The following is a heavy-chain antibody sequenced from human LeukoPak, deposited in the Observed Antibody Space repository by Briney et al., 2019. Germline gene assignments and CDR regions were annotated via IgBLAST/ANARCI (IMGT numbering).Heavy chain of an antibody. D-gene: IGHD6-13*01. CDR2: ISAYNGNT. CDR3: ARAKRIAAAGGNWFDP. Sequence: GASVKVSCKASGYTFTSYGISWVRQAPGQGLEWMGWISAYNGNTNYAQKLQGRVTVTTDTSTSTAYMELRSLRSDDTAVYYCARAKRIAAAGGNWFDPWGQGTLVTVSS. V-gene: IGHV1-18*01. J-gene: IGHJ5*02. CDR1: GYTFTSYG.